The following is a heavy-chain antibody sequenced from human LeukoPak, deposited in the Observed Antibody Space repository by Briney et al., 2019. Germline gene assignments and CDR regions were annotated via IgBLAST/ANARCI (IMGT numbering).Heavy chain of an antibody. CDR1: GFTFSSYA. CDR2: ISGSGGST. D-gene: IGHD3-3*01. J-gene: IGHJ4*02. Sequence: GGSLRLSCAASGFTFSSYAMSWVRQAPGKGLEWVSAISGSGGSTCYADSVKGRFTISRDNSKNTLYLQRNSLRAEDTAVYYCAKVYYDFWSGPCNYWGQGTLVTVSS. CDR3: AKVYYDFWSGPCNY. V-gene: IGHV3-23*01.